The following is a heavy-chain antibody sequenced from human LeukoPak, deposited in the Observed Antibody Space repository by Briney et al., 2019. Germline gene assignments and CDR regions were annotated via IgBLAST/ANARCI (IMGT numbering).Heavy chain of an antibody. Sequence: SETLSLTCTVSGGSISNYYWTWVRQPPGKGLEWIGFVYYSGSTNYNPFLKSQVTISVDTSNNQFSLKLTSVTAADTAVYYCARAGYSFATGYYFDYWGQGTLVTVSS. V-gene: IGHV4-59*08. D-gene: IGHD5-12*01. J-gene: IGHJ4*02. CDR3: ARAGYSFATGYYFDY. CDR2: VYYSGST. CDR1: GGSISNYY.